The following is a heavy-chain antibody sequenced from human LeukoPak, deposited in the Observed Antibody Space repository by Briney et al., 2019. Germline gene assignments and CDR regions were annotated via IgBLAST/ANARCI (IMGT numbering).Heavy chain of an antibody. J-gene: IGHJ3*02. CDR2: IYYSGST. Sequence: PSQTLSLTCTVSGGSISSGGYYWSRIRQHPGKGLEWIGYIYYSGSTYYNPSLKSRVTISVDTSKNQFSLKLSSVTAADTAVYYCARDAGFGTSDAFDIWGQGTMVTVSS. D-gene: IGHD3-10*01. CDR1: GGSISSGGYY. V-gene: IGHV4-31*03. CDR3: ARDAGFGTSDAFDI.